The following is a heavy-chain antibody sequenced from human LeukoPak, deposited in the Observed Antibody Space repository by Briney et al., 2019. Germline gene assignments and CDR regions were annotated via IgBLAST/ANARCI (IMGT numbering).Heavy chain of an antibody. Sequence: PGGSLRLSCAASGFTVSSNYMSWVRQAPGKGLEWVSLIYSGGSTYYADSVKGRFTISRDNSKNTLYLQMNSLRAEDTAVYYCARDIGIAAAGTLDYWGQGTLVTVSS. CDR2: IYSGGST. CDR1: GFTVSSNY. D-gene: IGHD6-13*01. J-gene: IGHJ4*02. CDR3: ARDIGIAAAGTLDY. V-gene: IGHV3-53*01.